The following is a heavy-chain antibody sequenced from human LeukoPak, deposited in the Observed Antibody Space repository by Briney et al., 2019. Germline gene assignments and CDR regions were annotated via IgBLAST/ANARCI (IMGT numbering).Heavy chain of an antibody. D-gene: IGHD3-3*01. CDR2: INHSGST. CDR3: ARRGRYDFWSGSKTNFDY. J-gene: IGHJ4*02. CDR1: GGSFSGYC. Sequence: ASETLSLTCAVYGGSFSGYCWSWIRQPPGKGLEWIGEINHSGSTNYNPSLKSRVTISVDTSKNQFSLKLSSVTAADTAVYYCARRGRYDFWSGSKTNFDYWGQGTLVTVSS. V-gene: IGHV4-34*01.